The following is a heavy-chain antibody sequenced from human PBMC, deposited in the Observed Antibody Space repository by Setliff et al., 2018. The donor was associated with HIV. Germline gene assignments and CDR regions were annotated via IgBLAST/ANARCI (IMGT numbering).Heavy chain of an antibody. CDR1: SGSISTYY. D-gene: IGHD1-26*01. J-gene: IGHJ6*02. CDR2: IYYTGST. CDR3: ARGYSGYVGFTSMDV. Sequence: PSETLSLTCTVSSGSISTYYWTWIRQPPGKGLEYIGYIYYTGSTDYNPSLNGRVTISIDMSKSQFSLKLNSVTAADTAVYYCARGYSGYVGFTSMDVWGQGTTVTVSS. V-gene: IGHV4-59*08.